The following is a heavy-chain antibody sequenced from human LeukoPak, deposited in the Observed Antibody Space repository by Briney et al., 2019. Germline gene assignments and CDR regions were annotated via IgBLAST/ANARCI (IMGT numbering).Heavy chain of an antibody. D-gene: IGHD6-19*01. J-gene: IGHJ6*02. V-gene: IGHV4-59*11. Sequence: SETLSLTCTVSGGSISSHYWSWIRQPPGKGLEWIGYIYYSGSTNYNPSLKSRVTISVDTSKNQFSLKLSSVTAADTAVYYCARDAYSSGWYKGRFYGMDVWGQGTTVTVSS. CDR2: IYYSGST. CDR1: GGSISSHY. CDR3: ARDAYSSGWYKGRFYGMDV.